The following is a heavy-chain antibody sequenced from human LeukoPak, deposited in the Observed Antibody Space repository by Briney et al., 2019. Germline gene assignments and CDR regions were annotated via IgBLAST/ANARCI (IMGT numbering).Heavy chain of an antibody. V-gene: IGHV3-74*01. Sequence: PGGSLRLSCAASGFTFSSYWMHWVRQAPGKGLVWVSRINSDGSSTGYADSVKGRFTISRDNAKNTLYLQMNSLRAEDTAVYYCARAGSSWFYYYYYYGMDVWGQGTTVTVSS. D-gene: IGHD6-13*01. CDR2: INSDGSST. CDR1: GFTFSSYW. J-gene: IGHJ6*02. CDR3: ARAGSSWFYYYYYYGMDV.